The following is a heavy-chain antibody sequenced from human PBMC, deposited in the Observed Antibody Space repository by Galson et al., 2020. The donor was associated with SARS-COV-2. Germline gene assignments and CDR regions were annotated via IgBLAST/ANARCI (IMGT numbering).Heavy chain of an antibody. Sequence: ASVKVSCKASGYTFTSYGISWVRQAPGQGLEWMGWISAYNGNTNYAQKLQGRVTMTTDTSTSTAYMELRSLRSDDTAVYYCARDNGGDYLSNQWLADYYGMDVWGQGTTVTVSS. CDR3: ARDNGGDYLSNQWLADYYGMDV. CDR2: ISAYNGNT. J-gene: IGHJ6*02. CDR1: GYTFTSYG. V-gene: IGHV1-18*04. D-gene: IGHD6-19*01.